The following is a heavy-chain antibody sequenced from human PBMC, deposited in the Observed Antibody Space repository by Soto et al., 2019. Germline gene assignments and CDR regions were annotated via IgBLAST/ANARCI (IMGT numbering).Heavy chain of an antibody. V-gene: IGHV4-59*01. CDR1: GGSISSYY. D-gene: IGHD3-3*01. J-gene: IGHJ5*02. CDR3: ARATYYDFWSGSYNWFDP. CDR2: IYYSGST. Sequence: SETLSLTCTVSGGSISSYYWSWIRQPPGKGLERIGYIYYSGSTNYNPSLKSRVTISVDTSKNQFSLKLSSVTAADTAVYYCARATYYDFWSGSYNWFDPWGQGTLVTVSS.